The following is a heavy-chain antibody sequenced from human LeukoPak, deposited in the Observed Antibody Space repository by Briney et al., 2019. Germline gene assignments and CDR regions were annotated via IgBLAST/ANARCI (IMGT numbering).Heavy chain of an antibody. CDR3: AASARLVLQESVY. V-gene: IGHV4-59*08. D-gene: IGHD6-19*01. J-gene: IGHJ4*02. CDR2: IHYSGSS. Sequence: SETLSLTCSVSGGSINSYCWSWIRQPPGKGLEWIGYIHYSGSSSYSPSLKSRATISVDTSKNQFFLKLSSVTAADTAVYYCAASARLVLQESVYWGQGTLVTVSS. CDR1: GGSINSYC.